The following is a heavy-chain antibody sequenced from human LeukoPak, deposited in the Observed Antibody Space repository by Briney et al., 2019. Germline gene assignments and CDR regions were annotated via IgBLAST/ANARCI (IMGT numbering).Heavy chain of an antibody. CDR3: ARVFRWRGRFDI. CDR1: GFTFSNYA. D-gene: IGHD2-21*01. CDR2: ISGSCGDT. Sequence: PGGSLRLSCAASGFTFSNYAMSWVRQAPGGGLEWVSGISGSCGDTYYADSVKGRFTISRDNSKDTLYLQMNRMRAEDSAKYYCARVFRWRGRFDIWGQGTMVTVSS. V-gene: IGHV3-23*01. J-gene: IGHJ3*02.